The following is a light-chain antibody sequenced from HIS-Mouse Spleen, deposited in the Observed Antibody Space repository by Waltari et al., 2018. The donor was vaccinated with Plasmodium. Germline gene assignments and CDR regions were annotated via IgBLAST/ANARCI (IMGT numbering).Light chain of an antibody. CDR2: GAS. J-gene: IGKJ3*01. CDR3: KQYNNWSFT. Sequence: EIVMTQSPATLSVSPGERATLPCRASQMVSSNLAWYQRKPGQAPRLLLYGASTRATGIPARFSGGGSGTEFTLTISSWQPEDFAVYYCKQYNNWSFTFGPGTKVVSN. CDR1: QMVSSN. V-gene: IGKV3-15*01.